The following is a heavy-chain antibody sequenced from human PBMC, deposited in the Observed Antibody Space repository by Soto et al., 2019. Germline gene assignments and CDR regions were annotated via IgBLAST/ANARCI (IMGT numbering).Heavy chain of an antibody. J-gene: IGHJ4*02. V-gene: IGHV3-74*01. CDR1: GFTFSSYW. CDR3: VRGEGGWETY. CDR2: INSDGSST. Sequence: EVQLMESGGGLVQPGVSLRLSCAASGFTFSSYWMHWVRQAPGKGLVWVSRINSDGSSTTYADSVKGRFTISRDNAKNTLYLQMNSLRAEDTAVYYCVRGEGGWETYWGQGTLVTVSS. D-gene: IGHD6-19*01.